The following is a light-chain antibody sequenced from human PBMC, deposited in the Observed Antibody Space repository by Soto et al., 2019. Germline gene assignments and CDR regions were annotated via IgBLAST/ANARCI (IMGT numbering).Light chain of an antibody. CDR3: QQYFNTPLT. CDR2: WAS. CDR1: QSVLNTSKNQSS. Sequence: DVVMTQSLDSLAVSLGERATINCKSSQSVLNTSKNQSSLAWYQHKPGQPPKLLIYWASTRESGVPDRISGSGSGTDFTLTISSLQAEDVAVYFCQQYFNTPLTFGQGTKVDIK. V-gene: IGKV4-1*01. J-gene: IGKJ1*01.